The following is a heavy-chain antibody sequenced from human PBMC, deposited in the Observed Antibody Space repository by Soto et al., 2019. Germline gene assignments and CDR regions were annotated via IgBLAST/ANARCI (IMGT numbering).Heavy chain of an antibody. V-gene: IGHV4-34*01. J-gene: IGHJ4*02. CDR2: INHSGMT. D-gene: IGHD6-6*01. CDR1: GDSFSYYY. CDR3: ARGLRIAARSSRNFDY. Sequence: SETLSLTCAVYGDSFSYYYWTWIRQPPGKGLEWIGEINHSGMTNYNPSLKSRVTISEDTSKNQFSLKLSSVTAADTAVYYCARGLRIAARSSRNFDYWGQGTLVTVSS.